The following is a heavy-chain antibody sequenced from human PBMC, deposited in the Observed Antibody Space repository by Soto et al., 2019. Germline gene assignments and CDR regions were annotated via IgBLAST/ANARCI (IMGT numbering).Heavy chain of an antibody. CDR3: ASYRDSYNFNCFDP. J-gene: IGHJ5*02. Sequence: ASVKVSCKASGGTFSSYAISWVRQAPGQGLEWMGGIIPIFGTANYAQKFQGRVTITADESTSTAYMELSSLRSEDTAVYYCASYRDSYNFNCFDPWGQGTLVTVAS. CDR1: GGTFSSYA. V-gene: IGHV1-69*13. CDR2: IIPIFGTA. D-gene: IGHD5-12*01.